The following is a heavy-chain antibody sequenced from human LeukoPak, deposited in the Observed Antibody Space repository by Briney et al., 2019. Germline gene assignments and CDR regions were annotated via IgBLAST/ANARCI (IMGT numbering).Heavy chain of an antibody. D-gene: IGHD2-2*01. CDR2: INPSGGST. J-gene: IGHJ6*02. CDR1: VYTFTSYY. V-gene: IGHV1-46*01. Sequence: ASVKVSCKASVYTFTSYYMRWVRQAPGQGLEWMGIINPSGGSTSYAQKFQGRVTMTRDTSTSTVYMELSSLRSEDTAVYYCARAPLVPYDYYYGMDVWGQGTTVTVSS. CDR3: ARAPLVPYDYYYGMDV.